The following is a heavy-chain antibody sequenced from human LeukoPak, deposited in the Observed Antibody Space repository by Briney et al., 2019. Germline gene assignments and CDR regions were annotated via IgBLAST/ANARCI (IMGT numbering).Heavy chain of an antibody. CDR3: TTPHDSEAFDL. CDR2: IRSKDNNYAT. Sequence: GGSLRLPCVASGFTFSDSPMHWVRQASGKGLEWIGRIRSKDNNYATTYTASVEGRLTISRDDSKNTAYLHMSSLRSEDTAVYYCTTPHDSEAFDLWGQGTMVTVSS. V-gene: IGHV3-73*01. D-gene: IGHD2-21*02. CDR1: GFTFSDSP. J-gene: IGHJ3*01.